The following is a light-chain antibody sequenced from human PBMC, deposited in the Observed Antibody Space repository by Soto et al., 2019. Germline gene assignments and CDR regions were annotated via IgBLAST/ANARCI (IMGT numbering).Light chain of an antibody. Sequence: EIVMTQSPATLSVSPGERVTLSCRASQSLTSSLAWYQQKPGQAPRLLIYGSSTRATGTPARFSGSGSGTEFTLTISSLQSEDFAVYYCQQYNNWPDMYPLGQGTRLEIK. CDR2: GSS. CDR3: QQYNNWPDMYP. J-gene: IGKJ2*01. CDR1: QSLTSS. V-gene: IGKV3-15*01.